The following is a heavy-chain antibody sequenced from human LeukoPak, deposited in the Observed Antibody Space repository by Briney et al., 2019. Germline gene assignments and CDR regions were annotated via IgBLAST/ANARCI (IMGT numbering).Heavy chain of an antibody. D-gene: IGHD1-26*01. J-gene: IGHJ4*02. Sequence: SGGSLRLSCAASGFTFSNYAMTWVRQAPGRGLEWVSVISNNGDRTYYADTVKGRFTISRDNSKNTLYLQMNSLRAEDTAVYYCATSGGVGATLPFDYWGQGTLVTVSS. CDR3: ATSGGVGATLPFDY. V-gene: IGHV3-23*01. CDR1: GFTFSNYA. CDR2: ISNNGDRT.